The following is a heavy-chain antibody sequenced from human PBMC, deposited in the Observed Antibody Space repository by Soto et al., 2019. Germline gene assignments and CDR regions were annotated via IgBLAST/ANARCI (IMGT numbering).Heavy chain of an antibody. CDR3: AKDHYYDSSGYYYGIDY. D-gene: IGHD3-22*01. CDR1: GIAFNTHA. CDR2: ISYGGANK. Sequence: GGSLRLSCAASGIAFNTHAMHWVRHAPGKGLEWVAVISYGGANKYYADSVKGRFTISRDNSKNTLYLQMNSLRAEDTAVYYCAKDHYYDSSGYYYGIDYWGQGTLVTVSS. J-gene: IGHJ4*02. V-gene: IGHV3-30*18.